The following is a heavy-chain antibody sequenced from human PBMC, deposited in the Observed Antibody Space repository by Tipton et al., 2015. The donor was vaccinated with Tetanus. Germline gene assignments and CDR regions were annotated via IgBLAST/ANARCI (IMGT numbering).Heavy chain of an antibody. D-gene: IGHD2/OR15-2a*01. CDR2: ISTTGNYI. CDR3: ARDWATITFIRGLGGYVDD. CDR1: GFTFNIYT. V-gene: IGHV3-21*01. Sequence: SLRLSCAASGFTFNIYTMCWVRQAPGKGLEWVSSISTTGNYIYYLGSVKGRFTVSRDNAKNSVYLQMDSLGAGDTAVYYCARDWATITFIRGLGGYVDDWSQGTLVAVSS. J-gene: IGHJ4*02.